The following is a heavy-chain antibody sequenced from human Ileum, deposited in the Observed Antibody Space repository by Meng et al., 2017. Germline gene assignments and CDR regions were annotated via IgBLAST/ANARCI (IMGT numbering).Heavy chain of an antibody. Sequence: EGQLVVSWGGLVPPGGSLRPSCATSGFTFRDHYMHWVRQAPGKGLEWVSRINSDGGGGTYADFVKGRFTISRDNAKNTLYLQMYSLTVDDTAIYYCVCFGGFSGFDPWGQGTLVTVSS. CDR1: GFTFRDHY. V-gene: IGHV3-74*01. D-gene: IGHD3-10*01. CDR3: VCFGGFSGFDP. J-gene: IGHJ5*02. CDR2: INSDGGGG.